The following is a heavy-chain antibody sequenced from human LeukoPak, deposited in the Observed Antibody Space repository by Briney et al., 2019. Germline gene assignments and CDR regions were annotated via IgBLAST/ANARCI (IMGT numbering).Heavy chain of an antibody. CDR2: IYHSGSA. V-gene: IGHV4-4*02. Sequence: SETLSLTCAVSGGSISSSNWWSWVRQPPGKGLEWIGEIYHSGSANYNPSLKSRVTISVDKSKTQFSLKLNSVTAADTAVYYCARGPYSSGWHSWGQGILVTVSS. CDR3: ARGPYSSGWHS. J-gene: IGHJ4*02. D-gene: IGHD6-19*01. CDR1: GGSISSSNW.